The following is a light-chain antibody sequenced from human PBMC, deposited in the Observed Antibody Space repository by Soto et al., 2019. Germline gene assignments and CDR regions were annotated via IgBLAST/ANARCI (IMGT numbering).Light chain of an antibody. Sequence: SLHTSVGDRVTITCRASQSIGTYLNWYHQKPGKAPQLLIYGASTLQSGVPSRFSASGSGTHFTLSINSLRPADFGTYPCKQSSSNPTCGEGTKVDIK. CDR1: QSIGTY. CDR2: GAS. V-gene: IGKV1-39*01. J-gene: IGKJ1*01. CDR3: KQSSSNPT.